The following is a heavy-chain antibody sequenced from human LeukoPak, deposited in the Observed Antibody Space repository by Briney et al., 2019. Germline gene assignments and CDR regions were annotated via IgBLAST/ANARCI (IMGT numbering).Heavy chain of an antibody. CDR3: ASSTVNYYGMDV. J-gene: IGHJ6*02. D-gene: IGHD4-17*01. Sequence: SETLSLTCAVYGGSFSGYYWSWIRQPPGKGLEWIGEINHSGSTNYNPSLKNRVTISVDTSKNQFSLKLSSVTAADTAVYYCASSTVNYYGMDVWGQGTTVTVSS. V-gene: IGHV4-34*01. CDR1: GGSFSGYY. CDR2: INHSGST.